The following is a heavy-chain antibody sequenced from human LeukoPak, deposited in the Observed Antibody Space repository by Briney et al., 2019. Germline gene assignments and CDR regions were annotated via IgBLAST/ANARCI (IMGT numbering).Heavy chain of an antibody. Sequence: GGSLRLSCAASGFTVSSTYMSWVRQTPGKGLEWVSVIYSDGKVYYIDSVKGRFTISRDTSKNTVYLQMNSLRVEDTAVYFCAGRHCSDGGCYFAGADLFDYGGREPLVPVSS. CDR2: IYSDGKV. V-gene: IGHV3-53*01. CDR1: GFTVSSTY. D-gene: IGHD2-15*01. CDR3: AGRHCSDGGCYFAGADLFDY. J-gene: IGHJ4*02.